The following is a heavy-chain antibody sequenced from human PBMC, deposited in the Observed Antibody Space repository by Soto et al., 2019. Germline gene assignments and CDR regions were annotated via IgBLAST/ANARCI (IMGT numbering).Heavy chain of an antibody. D-gene: IGHD5-12*01. CDR3: SRYMRWLQVDYYGIDV. V-gene: IGHV3-30*01. CDR2: ISYDGSKK. Sequence: QVQLAESGGGVVQPGRSLTLSCAASGFTFSSYAMHWVRQAPGKGLEWVAVISYDGSKKYYADSVQGRFTISRDNSKNTVYQQMNSLRAEDTAVYYCSRYMRWLQVDYYGIDVWRRGTTVTVSS. CDR1: GFTFSSYA. J-gene: IGHJ6*02.